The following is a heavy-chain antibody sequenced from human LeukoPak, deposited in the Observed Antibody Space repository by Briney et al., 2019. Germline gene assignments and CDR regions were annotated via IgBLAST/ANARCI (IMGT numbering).Heavy chain of an antibody. CDR3: ARARPGVVANWFDP. D-gene: IGHD3-22*01. Sequence: ASVTVSCKASGYTFTGYYMHWVRQAPGQGLEWMGWINPNSGGTNYAQKFQGRVTMTRGTSISTAYMELSRLRSDDTAVYYCARARPGVVANWFDPWGQGTLVTVSS. CDR1: GYTFTGYY. CDR2: INPNSGGT. J-gene: IGHJ5*02. V-gene: IGHV1-2*02.